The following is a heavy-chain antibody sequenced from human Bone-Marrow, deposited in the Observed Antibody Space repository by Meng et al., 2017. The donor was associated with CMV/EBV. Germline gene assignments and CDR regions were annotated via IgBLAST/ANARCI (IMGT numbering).Heavy chain of an antibody. J-gene: IGHJ4*02. CDR2: IYPGDSDT. Sequence: GESLKISCKGSGDSFTSYGISWVRQVPGKGLEWMGIIYPGDSDTRYSPSFQGQVTISADKSITTAYLQWSSLKTSDTAMYYCARNDRTYGSFDYWGQGTLVTVSS. V-gene: IGHV5-51*01. D-gene: IGHD1-1*01. CDR1: GDSFTSYG. CDR3: ARNDRTYGSFDY.